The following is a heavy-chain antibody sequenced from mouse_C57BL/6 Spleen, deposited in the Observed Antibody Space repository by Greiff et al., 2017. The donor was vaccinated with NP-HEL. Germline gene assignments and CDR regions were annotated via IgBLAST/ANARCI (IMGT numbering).Heavy chain of an antibody. J-gene: IGHJ3*01. D-gene: IGHD4-1*01. CDR3: ARSLTGPFAY. CDR2: IRNKANGYTT. V-gene: IGHV7-3*01. CDR1: GFTFTDYY. Sequence: EVHLVESGGGLVQPGGSLSLSCAASGFTFTDYYMSWVRQPPGKALEWLGFIRNKANGYTTEYSASVKGRFTISRDNSQSILYLQMNALRAEDSATYYCARSLTGPFAYWGQGTLVTVSA.